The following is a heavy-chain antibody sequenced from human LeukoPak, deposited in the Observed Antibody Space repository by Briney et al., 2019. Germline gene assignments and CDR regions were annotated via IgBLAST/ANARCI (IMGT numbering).Heavy chain of an antibody. CDR1: GFTVSSNY. CDR3: ARELSLFLGHYGLDV. D-gene: IGHD2-21*01. CDR2: IYSGGST. J-gene: IGHJ6*02. Sequence: GGSLRLSCAASGFTVSSNYMSWVRQAPGKGLEWVSVIYSGGSTYYVDSVKGRFTISRDNSKNTLYLQMNSLRAEDTAVYYCARELSLFLGHYGLDVWGQGTTVTVSS. V-gene: IGHV3-53*01.